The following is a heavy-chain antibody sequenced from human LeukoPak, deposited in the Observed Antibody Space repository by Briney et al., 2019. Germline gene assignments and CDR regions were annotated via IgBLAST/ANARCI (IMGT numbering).Heavy chain of an antibody. CDR3: ARAGVLGSGTYYPLFDY. J-gene: IGHJ4*02. D-gene: IGHD3-10*01. V-gene: IGHV3-30*14. CDR2: ISYDGSNK. Sequence: GRSLRLSCAASGFTFSSYAMHWVRQAPGKGLEWVAVISYDGSNKYYADSVKGRFTISRDNSKNTLYLQMDSLRAEDTAVYYCARAGVLGSGTYYPLFDYWGQGNLVTVSS. CDR1: GFTFSSYA.